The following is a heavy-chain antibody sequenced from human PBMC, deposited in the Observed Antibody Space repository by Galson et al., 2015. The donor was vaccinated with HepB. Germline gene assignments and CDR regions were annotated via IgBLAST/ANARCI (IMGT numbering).Heavy chain of an antibody. CDR1: GGTFSSYA. V-gene: IGHV1-69*10. CDR3: GVAYCGGDCYSIQGYYYYYMDV. J-gene: IGHJ6*03. D-gene: IGHD2-21*01. Sequence: SCKASGGTFSSYAISWVRQAPGQGLEWMGGIIPILGIANYAQKFQGRVTITADKSTSTAYMELSSLRSEDTAVYYCGVAYCGGDCYSIQGYYYYYMDVWGKGTTVTVSS. CDR2: IIPILGIA.